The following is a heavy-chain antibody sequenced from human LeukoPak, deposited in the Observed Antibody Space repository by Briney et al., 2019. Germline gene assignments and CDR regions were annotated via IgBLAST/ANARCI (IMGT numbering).Heavy chain of an antibody. CDR3: AKDPNAIDVGVADY. J-gene: IGHJ4*02. V-gene: IGHV3-30*18. D-gene: IGHD1-26*01. CDR1: GFTFSSYG. Sequence: GGSLRLSCAASGFTFSSYGMHWVRQAPGKGLEWVAVISYDGSNKYYADSVKGRFTISRDNSKNTLYLQMNSLRAEDTAVYYCAKDPNAIDVGVADYWGQGTLVTVSS. CDR2: ISYDGSNK.